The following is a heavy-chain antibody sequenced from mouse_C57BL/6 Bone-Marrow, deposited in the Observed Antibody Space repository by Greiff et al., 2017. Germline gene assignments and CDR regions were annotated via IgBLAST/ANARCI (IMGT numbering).Heavy chain of an antibody. CDR1: GFTFSDYG. J-gene: IGHJ4*01. Sequence: EVKLMESGGGLVQPGGSLKLSCAASGFTFSDYGMAWVRQAPRKGPEWVAFISNLAYSIYYADTVTGRFTISREKAKNTLYLEMSSLRSEDTAMYYCARLSYDKAMDYWGQGTSVTVSS. CDR3: ARLSYDKAMDY. CDR2: ISNLAYSI. D-gene: IGHD2-12*01. V-gene: IGHV5-15*01.